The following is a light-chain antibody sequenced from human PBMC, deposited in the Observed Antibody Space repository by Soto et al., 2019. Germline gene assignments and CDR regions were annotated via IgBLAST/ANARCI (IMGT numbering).Light chain of an antibody. Sequence: EIVLTQSPATLSLSPGERATLSCRASQSVSSYLAWYQQKPGQAPRLLIYDASHRATGIPARFSGSGSGTDVTLTISSLEPEDSAVYYCQQRSIWPPLTFGGGTKVDIK. CDR3: QQRSIWPPLT. V-gene: IGKV3-11*01. CDR1: QSVSSY. J-gene: IGKJ4*01. CDR2: DAS.